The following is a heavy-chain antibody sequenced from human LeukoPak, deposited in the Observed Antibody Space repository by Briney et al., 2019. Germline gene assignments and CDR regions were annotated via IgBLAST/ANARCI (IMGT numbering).Heavy chain of an antibody. Sequence: GGSLRLSCAASGFTFDDYAMHWVRQAPGKGLEWVSGISWNRGSIGYADFVKGRFTISRDNAKNSLYLQMNSLRAEDTALYYCAKDTAPSPGYSYGYDYWGQGTLVTVSS. CDR2: ISWNRGSI. V-gene: IGHV3-9*01. D-gene: IGHD5-18*01. CDR1: GFTFDDYA. CDR3: AKDTAPSPGYSYGYDY. J-gene: IGHJ4*02.